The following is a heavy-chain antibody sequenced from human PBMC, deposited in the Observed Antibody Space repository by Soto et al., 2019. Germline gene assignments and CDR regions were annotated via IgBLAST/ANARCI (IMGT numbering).Heavy chain of an antibody. Sequence: QVQLQESGPGLVKPSETLSLNCTVSGGSINSYYWSWIRQPPGKGLEWIGYINYSGSTNYNPSLKSRVTSSVDTSKNQCSLKLSSVTASDTAMYFCARDHEFDHWGQGTLVTVSS. CDR3: ARDHEFDH. V-gene: IGHV4-59*01. CDR2: INYSGST. J-gene: IGHJ4*02. CDR1: GGSINSYY.